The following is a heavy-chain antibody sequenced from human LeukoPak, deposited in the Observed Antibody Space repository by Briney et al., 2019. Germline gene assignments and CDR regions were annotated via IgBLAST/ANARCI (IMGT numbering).Heavy chain of an antibody. V-gene: IGHV3-21*01. J-gene: IGHJ6*02. CDR3: TREGLGRGMDV. CDR2: IRSSSSYM. Sequence: GGSLRLSCAASGFTFSSYSMNWVRQAPGKGLEWVASIRSSSSYMFYADSVKGRFTISRDNAKNSLYLHMNSLRAEDTSFYYCTREGLGRGMDVWGQGTTVTVSS. CDR1: GFTFSSYS. D-gene: IGHD1-26*01.